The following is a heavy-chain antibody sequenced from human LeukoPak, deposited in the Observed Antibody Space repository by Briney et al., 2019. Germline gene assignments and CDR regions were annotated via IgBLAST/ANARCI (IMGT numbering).Heavy chain of an antibody. V-gene: IGHV3-30-3*01. D-gene: IGHD3-22*01. CDR3: ARDWYYYDSSGSRSQDAFDI. CDR2: ISYDGSNK. CDR1: GFTFSGYA. J-gene: IGHJ3*02. Sequence: GGSLRLSCAASGFTFSGYAMHWVRQAPGKGLEWVAVISYDGSNKYYADSVKGRFTISRDNSKNTLYLQMNSLRAEDTAVYYCARDWYYYDSSGSRSQDAFDIWGQGTMVTVSS.